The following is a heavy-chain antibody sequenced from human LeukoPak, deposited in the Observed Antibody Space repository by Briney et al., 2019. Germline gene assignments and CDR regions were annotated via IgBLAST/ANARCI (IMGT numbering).Heavy chain of an antibody. V-gene: IGHV1-69*13. CDR3: ARDPRRHYYYDSSGYDY. Sequence: SVKVSCKPSGGTFSSYAISWVRQAPGQGLEWMGGIIPIFGTANYAQKFQGRVTITADESTSTAYMELSSLRSEDTAVYYCARDPRRHYYYDSSGYDYWGQGTLVTVSS. CDR1: GGTFSSYA. J-gene: IGHJ4*02. CDR2: IIPIFGTA. D-gene: IGHD3-22*01.